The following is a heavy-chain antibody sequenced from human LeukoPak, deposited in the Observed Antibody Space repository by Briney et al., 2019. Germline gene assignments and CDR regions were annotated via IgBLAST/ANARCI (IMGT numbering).Heavy chain of an antibody. V-gene: IGHV4-34*01. D-gene: IGHD6-13*01. CDR2: IYYSGST. CDR1: GGSFSGYY. Sequence: TSETLSLTCAVYGGSFSGYYWSWIRQPPGKGLEWIGSIYYSGSTNYNPSLKSRVTISVDTSKNQFSLKLSSVTAADTAVYYCARVLSSWYYYYYYMDVWGKGTTVTVSS. CDR3: ARVLSSWYYYYYYMDV. J-gene: IGHJ6*03.